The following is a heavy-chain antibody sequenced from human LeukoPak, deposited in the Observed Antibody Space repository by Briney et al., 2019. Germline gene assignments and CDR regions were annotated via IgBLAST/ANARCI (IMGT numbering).Heavy chain of an antibody. CDR2: INSDASST. V-gene: IGHV3-74*01. J-gene: IGHJ4*02. D-gene: IGHD5-12*01. CDR3: TRVRGYDFDF. CDR1: GFTFSSYA. Sequence: GGSLRLSCAASGFTFSSYAMSWVRQAPGKGLAWVSRINSDASSTNYADSVKGRFTISRDNAKNTLYLQMNSLRAEDTAVYYCTRVRGYDFDFWGQGTLVTVSS.